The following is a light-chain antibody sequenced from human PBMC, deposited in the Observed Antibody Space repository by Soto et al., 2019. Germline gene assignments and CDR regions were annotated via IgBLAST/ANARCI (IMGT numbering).Light chain of an antibody. Sequence: EIVLTQSPGTLSLSPGERATLSCRASQSLSSNYLAWYQQKPGQAPRLLIYAASSRATGIPDRFSGSGSGADFTLTISRLEPEDSALYYCQRFVDSPPRWTFGQVTKVDIK. J-gene: IGKJ1*01. CDR1: QSLSSNY. V-gene: IGKV3-20*01. CDR2: AAS. CDR3: QRFVDSPPRWT.